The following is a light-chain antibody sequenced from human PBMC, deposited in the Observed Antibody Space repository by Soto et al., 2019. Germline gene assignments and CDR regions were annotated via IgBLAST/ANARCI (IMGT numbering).Light chain of an antibody. CDR1: QSITEK. Sequence: IVMTQSPDTLSVSPGERATLSCRASQSITEKVVWYQQKPGQAPRLLIYAASNRATGIPARFSGSGSGTDFTLTISRLEPEDFAVYYCQHFGGSLPVTFGQGTRLEIK. J-gene: IGKJ5*01. CDR3: QHFGGSLPVT. CDR2: AAS. V-gene: IGKV3-20*01.